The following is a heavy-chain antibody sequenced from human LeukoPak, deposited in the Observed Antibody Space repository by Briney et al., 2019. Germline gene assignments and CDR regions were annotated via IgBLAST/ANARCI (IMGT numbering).Heavy chain of an antibody. CDR3: ANALLYYYGSGSYFRVDAFDI. Sequence: GRSLRLSCAASGFTFSSYGMHWVRQAPGKGLGWVAVISYDGSNKYYADSVKGRFTISRDNSKNTLYLRMNSLRAEDTAVYYCANALLYYYGSGSYFRVDAFDIWGQGTMVTVSS. CDR1: GFTFSSYG. D-gene: IGHD3-10*01. V-gene: IGHV3-30*18. CDR2: ISYDGSNK. J-gene: IGHJ3*02.